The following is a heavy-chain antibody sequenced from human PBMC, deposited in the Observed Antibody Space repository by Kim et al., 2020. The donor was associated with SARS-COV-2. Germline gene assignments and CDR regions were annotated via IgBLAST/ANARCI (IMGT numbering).Heavy chain of an antibody. CDR3: ARHWGGGRQLPRDYYYYGMDV. CDR1: GYSFTSYW. D-gene: IGHD2-2*01. J-gene: IGHJ6*02. Sequence: GESLKISCKGSGYSFTSYWISWVRQMPGKGLEWMGRIDPSDSYTNYSPSFQGHVTISADKSISTAYLQWSSLKASDTAMYYCARHWGGGRQLPRDYYYYGMDVWGQGTTVTVSS. V-gene: IGHV5-10-1*01. CDR2: IDPSDSYT.